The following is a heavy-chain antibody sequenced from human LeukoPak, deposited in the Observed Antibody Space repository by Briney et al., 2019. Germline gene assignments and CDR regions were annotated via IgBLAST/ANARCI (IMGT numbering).Heavy chain of an antibody. Sequence: ASVKVSCKASGYTFTSYYMHWVRQAPGQGLEWMGIINPSGGSTSYAQKFQGRGTMTRDMSTSTVYMELSSLRSEDTAVYYCARGKGYRGSQGVAFDIWGQGTMVTVSS. V-gene: IGHV1-46*01. J-gene: IGHJ3*02. D-gene: IGHD1-26*01. CDR2: INPSGGST. CDR1: GYTFTSYY. CDR3: ARGKGYRGSQGVAFDI.